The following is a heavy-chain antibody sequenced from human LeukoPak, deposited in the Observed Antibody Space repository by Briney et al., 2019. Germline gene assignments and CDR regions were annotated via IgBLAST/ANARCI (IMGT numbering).Heavy chain of an antibody. D-gene: IGHD1-26*01. CDR1: GYTFTSYG. J-gene: IGHJ5*01. V-gene: IGHV1-18*01. CDR2: ISAYNGNT. Sequence: ASVKVSCKASGYTFTSYGISWVRQAPGQGLEWMGWISAYNGNTNYAQKFQGRVTMTADTSTSTVYMELRSLTSDDTAVYFCARQAATTSPFDAWGKGTLVTVSS. CDR3: ARQAATTSPFDA.